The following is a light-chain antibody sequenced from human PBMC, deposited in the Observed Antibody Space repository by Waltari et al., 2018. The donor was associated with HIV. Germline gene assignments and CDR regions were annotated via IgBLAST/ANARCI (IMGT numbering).Light chain of an antibody. CDR1: QSISSN. V-gene: IGKV3-15*01. CDR3: QQYNAWCL. J-gene: IGKJ2*01. Sequence: ELVMTQSPATLSVSPGERATLSCRASQSISSNLAWYQQKPGQVPRLLIYGGSTRATGIPARFSGSGAGTEFTLTISSLHSEDFADYYCQQYNAWCLFGQGTKLEI. CDR2: GGS.